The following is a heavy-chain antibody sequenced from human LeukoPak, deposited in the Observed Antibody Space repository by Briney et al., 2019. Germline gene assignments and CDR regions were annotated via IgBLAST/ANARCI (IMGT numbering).Heavy chain of an antibody. CDR1: VFTFGDYA. J-gene: IGHJ4*02. Sequence: PGGSLRLSCTASVFTFGDYAMSWLRESRGKGLECVSAISGSGGSTYYADCGKGRFPLSRDNSKNTLYLKVYSLRAEDTGVYFSAKGNYYYEGPGCFVSRGQGTLVTVSS. D-gene: IGHD3-22*01. V-gene: IGHV3-23*01. CDR2: ISGSGGST. CDR3: AKGNYYYEGPGCFVS.